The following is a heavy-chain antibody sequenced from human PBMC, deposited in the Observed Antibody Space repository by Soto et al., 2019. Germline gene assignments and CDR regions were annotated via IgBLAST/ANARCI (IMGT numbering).Heavy chain of an antibody. D-gene: IGHD3-22*01. V-gene: IGHV3-30-3*01. CDR1: GFTFSSYA. J-gene: IGHJ3*02. CDR3: ARAGRVTMIVVGGLYDAFDI. Sequence: PGGALRLSCAASGFTFSSYAMHWVRQAPGKGLEWVAVISYDGSNKYYADSVKGRFTISRDNSKNTLYLQMNSLRAEDTAVYYCARAGRVTMIVVGGLYDAFDIWGQGTMVTVSS. CDR2: ISYDGSNK.